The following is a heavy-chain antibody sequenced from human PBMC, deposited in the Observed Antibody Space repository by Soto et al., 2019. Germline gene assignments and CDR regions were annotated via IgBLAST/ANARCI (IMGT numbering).Heavy chain of an antibody. V-gene: IGHV1-69*01. D-gene: IGHD6-19*01. Sequence: QVQLVQSGTEVKKPGSSVKVSCKLSGGPFSSYAITWVRQAPGQGLEWMGVIIPIFATADYAQKFQGRVTITADESTSTSYMELSSLRSQDTAVYYCAKCRGIAVDGVFQAYYYGLDVWGQGTTVTVSS. CDR1: GGPFSSYA. J-gene: IGHJ6*02. CDR2: IIPIFATA. CDR3: AKCRGIAVDGVFQAYYYGLDV.